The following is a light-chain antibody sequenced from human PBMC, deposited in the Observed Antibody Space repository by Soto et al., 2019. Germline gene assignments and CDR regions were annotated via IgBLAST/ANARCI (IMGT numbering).Light chain of an antibody. CDR3: QQADISQLT. CDR2: ATS. Sequence: DIQMTQFPSSVSASVGDRVTITCRASQPLGAWLAWYQQKPGKAPKLLIYATSTLETGVPSRFSGSGSGTQFTLTISSPQPEDFATYYCQQADISQLTFGGGTRVEIK. J-gene: IGKJ4*01. V-gene: IGKV1-12*01. CDR1: QPLGAW.